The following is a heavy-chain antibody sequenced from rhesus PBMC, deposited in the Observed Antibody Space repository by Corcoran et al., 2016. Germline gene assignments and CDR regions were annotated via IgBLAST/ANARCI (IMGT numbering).Heavy chain of an antibody. Sequence: QLQLQESGPGLVKPSETLSVTCAVSGGSISSSYWSWIRQAPGKGLEGIGYIYGSGSSTNYNPSLKSRVTLSVDTSKNQLSLKLSSVTAADTAVYYCASSIAGTTGAFDFWGQGLRVTVSS. D-gene: IGHD1-20*01. V-gene: IGHV4-169*02. CDR1: GGSISSSY. CDR2: IYGSGSST. CDR3: ASSIAGTTGAFDF. J-gene: IGHJ3*01.